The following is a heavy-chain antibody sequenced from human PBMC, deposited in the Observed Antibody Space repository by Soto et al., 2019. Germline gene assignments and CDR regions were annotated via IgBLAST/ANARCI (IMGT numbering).Heavy chain of an antibody. CDR1: GGSISSYY. CDR2: IYYSGST. V-gene: IGHV4-59*01. D-gene: IGHD1-26*01. J-gene: IGHJ6*02. CDR3: ARHPGGKTKSYYYGMDV. Sequence: SETLSLTCTGSGGSISSYYWSWIRRPPGKGLEWIGYIYYSGSTNYNPSLKSRVTISVDTSKNQFSLKLSSVTAADTAMYYCARHPGGKTKSYYYGMDVWGQGTTVTVSS.